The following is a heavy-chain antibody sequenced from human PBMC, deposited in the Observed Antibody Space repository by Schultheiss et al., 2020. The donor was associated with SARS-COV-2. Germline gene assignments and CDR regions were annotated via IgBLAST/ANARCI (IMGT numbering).Heavy chain of an antibody. V-gene: IGHV3-33*01. Sequence: GGSLRLSCAASGFTFSSYGMHWVRQAPGKGLEWVAVIWYDGSNKYYADSVKGRFTISRDNSKNTLYLQMNSLRAEDTAVYYCARDTAFFRGFDYWGKGTLVTVSS. CDR2: IWYDGSNK. J-gene: IGHJ4*02. CDR3: ARDTAFFRGFDY. D-gene: IGHD3-3*02. CDR1: GFTFSSYG.